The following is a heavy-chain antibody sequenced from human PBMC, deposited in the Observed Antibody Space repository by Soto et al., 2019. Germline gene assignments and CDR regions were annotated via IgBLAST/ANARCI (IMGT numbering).Heavy chain of an antibody. D-gene: IGHD3-10*01. CDR2: ISGGGGSI. Sequence: EVQLLESGGGLVQPGGSLRLSCVASGFTFTNYAMNWVRQAPGKGLEWVSGISGGGGSIYYSDSVKGRFTISRDNSKNTLYLQMNSLRAEDTAVYYCARGAYYYGSGSYYLDYWGQGTLVTVSS. V-gene: IGHV3-23*01. CDR1: GFTFTNYA. CDR3: ARGAYYYGSGSYYLDY. J-gene: IGHJ4*02.